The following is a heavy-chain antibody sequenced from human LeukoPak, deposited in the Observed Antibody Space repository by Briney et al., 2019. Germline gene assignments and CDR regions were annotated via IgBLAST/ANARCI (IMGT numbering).Heavy chain of an antibody. CDR1: GGAFSSYT. V-gene: IGHV1-69*04. CDR2: IIPILGIA. D-gene: IGHD3-3*01. CDR3: ARDFWSGYYSQTDAFDI. J-gene: IGHJ3*02. Sequence: SVKVSCKASGGAFSSYTISWVRQAPGLGLEWMGRIIPILGIANYAQKFQGRVTITADKSTSTAYMELSSLRSEDTAVYYCARDFWSGYYSQTDAFDIWGQGTMVTVSS.